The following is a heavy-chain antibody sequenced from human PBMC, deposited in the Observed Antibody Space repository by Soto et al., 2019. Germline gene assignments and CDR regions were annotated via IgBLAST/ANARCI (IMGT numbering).Heavy chain of an antibody. D-gene: IGHD2-2*01. CDR2: IYYSGST. Sequence: SETRSLTCTVSGGSISSSSYYWGWIRQPPGKGLEWIGSIYYSGSTYYNPSLKSRVTISVDTSKNQFSLKLSSVTAADTAVYYCARPTSDIVVVPAVNWFDPWGQGTLVTVSS. V-gene: IGHV4-39*01. CDR3: ARPTSDIVVVPAVNWFDP. J-gene: IGHJ5*02. CDR1: GGSISSSSYY.